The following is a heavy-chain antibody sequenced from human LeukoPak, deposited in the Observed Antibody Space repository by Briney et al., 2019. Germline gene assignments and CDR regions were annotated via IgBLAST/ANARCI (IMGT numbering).Heavy chain of an antibody. CDR1: GFTFSSYA. Sequence: GGSLRLSCAASGFTFSSYAMHWVRQAPGKGLEYVSAISSNGGSTYYANSVKGRFTISRGNSKNTLYLQMGSLRAEDMAVYYCARVLGSGWYGGFDYWGQGTLVTVSS. CDR2: ISSNGGST. CDR3: ARVLGSGWYGGFDY. J-gene: IGHJ4*02. D-gene: IGHD6-19*01. V-gene: IGHV3-64*01.